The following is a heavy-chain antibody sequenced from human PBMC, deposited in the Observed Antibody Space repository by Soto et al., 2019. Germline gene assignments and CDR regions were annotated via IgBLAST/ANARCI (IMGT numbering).Heavy chain of an antibody. J-gene: IGHJ4*02. V-gene: IGHV4-31*03. CDR1: GGSISSGGYY. D-gene: IGHD7-27*01. CDR2: IFYSGST. Sequence: QVQLQESGPGLVKPSQTLSLTCTVSGGSISSGGYYWSWIRQHPGKGLEWIGYIFYSGSTSNNPSLKSRVNISPDTSKNQFSLTLSSVTAADTAVYYCARDLLNGVFDYWGQGTLVTVSS. CDR3: ARDLLNGVFDY.